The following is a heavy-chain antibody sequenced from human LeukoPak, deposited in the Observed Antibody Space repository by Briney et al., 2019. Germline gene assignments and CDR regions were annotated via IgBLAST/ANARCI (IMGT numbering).Heavy chain of an antibody. D-gene: IGHD3-10*01. CDR2: IYHSGRT. CDR1: GGSFSGYY. V-gene: IGHV4-34*01. CDR3: ARDLLWFGEAYFDY. J-gene: IGHJ4*02. Sequence: SETLSLTCAVYGGSFSGYYWSWIRQPPGKGLEWIGYIYHSGRTYYNPSLKSRVTISIDRSKNQFSLKLSSVTAADTAVYYCARDLLWFGEAYFDYWGQGTLVTVSS.